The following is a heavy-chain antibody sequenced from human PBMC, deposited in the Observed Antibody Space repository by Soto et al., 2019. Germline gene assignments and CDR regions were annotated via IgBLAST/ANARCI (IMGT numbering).Heavy chain of an antibody. V-gene: IGHV4-34*01. D-gene: IGHD5-12*01. CDR2: VKDGGHT. J-gene: IGHJ1*01. CDR3: ARGQEGVVATH. CDR1: GGSLSGYY. Sequence: QVQLQQWGAGLLKPSETLSLHCAVTGGSLSGYYWRWIRQPPGKGLEWIGEVKDGGHTNYSPSIRGRVTISSDTSNNQFSLRLNSVTAADTGVYYCARGQEGVVATHWEQGSLVTVSS.